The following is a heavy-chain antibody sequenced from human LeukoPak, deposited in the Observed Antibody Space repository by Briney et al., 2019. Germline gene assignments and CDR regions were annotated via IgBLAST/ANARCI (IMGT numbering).Heavy chain of an antibody. CDR2: ANPNTGNT. CDR1: GYTFTSYD. V-gene: IGHV1-8*01. J-gene: IGHJ4*02. Sequence: ASVKVSCKASGYTFTSYDVNWVRQAPGQGLEWMGWANPNTGNTGYAQRFQGRVTMTTNTSISTAYMELSSLRSEDTAVYYCARGLDFWSGAPGYWGQGTLVTASS. D-gene: IGHD3-3*01. CDR3: ARGLDFWSGAPGY.